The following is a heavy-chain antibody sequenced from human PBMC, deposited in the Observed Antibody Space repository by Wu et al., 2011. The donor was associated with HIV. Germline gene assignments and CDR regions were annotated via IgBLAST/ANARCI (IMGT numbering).Heavy chain of an antibody. Sequence: QVQLVQSGAEVKKPGSSVKVSCKASGGNFNRQAISWVRQAPGQGLEWMGGIIPSFVTANSAQRFQGRLAISADTSTNTVYMELSSLKFEDTAVYYCARDLTAVERNYVLGGYMDVWGRRDRRSPS. V-gene: IGHV1-69*14. D-gene: IGHD1-7*01. J-gene: IGHJ6*03. CDR3: ARDLTAVERNYVLGGYMDV. CDR2: IIPSFVTA. CDR1: GGNFNRQA.